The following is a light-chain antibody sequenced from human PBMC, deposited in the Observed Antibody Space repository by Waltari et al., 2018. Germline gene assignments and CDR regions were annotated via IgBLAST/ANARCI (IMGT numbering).Light chain of an antibody. Sequence: EIVMTQSPGILSVSTGERPTLSCRASQSVRSNLAWYQQKPGQAPRLLIHGVSSRATGIPARFSGSGTGTEFALTISSLQSEDFAVYYCQQYNSWPSGTFGQGTKVEIK. CDR1: QSVRSN. V-gene: IGKV3-15*01. CDR2: GVS. CDR3: QQYNSWPSGT. J-gene: IGKJ1*01.